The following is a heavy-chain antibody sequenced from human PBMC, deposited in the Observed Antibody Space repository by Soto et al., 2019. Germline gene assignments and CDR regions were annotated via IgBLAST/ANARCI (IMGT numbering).Heavy chain of an antibody. D-gene: IGHD5-18*01. CDR3: ARAMDAAMASKDTWFYP. CDR2: ISYDENNK. CDR1: GFTFRSYH. V-gene: IGHV3-30-3*01. Sequence: QVQLVESGGGVVQPGRSLRLSCAASGFTFRSYHMHWVRQAPGKGLEWVARISYDENNKYYTDSVKGRFTISRDNSKNTLYLQMNSLREEDTAVYYCARAMDAAMASKDTWFYPWGQGTLVTVSS. J-gene: IGHJ5*02.